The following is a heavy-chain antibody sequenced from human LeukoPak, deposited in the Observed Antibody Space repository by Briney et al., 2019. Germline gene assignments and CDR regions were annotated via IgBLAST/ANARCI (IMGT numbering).Heavy chain of an antibody. CDR3: ARDNPKQQLYY. J-gene: IGHJ4*02. Sequence: GGSLRLSCAASGFTFSSYWMSWVRQAPGMGLEWVANIKQDGSEKYYVDSVKGRFTISRDNAKNSLYLQMNSLRAEDTAVYYCARDNPKQQLYYWGQGTLVTVSS. CDR1: GFTFSSYW. V-gene: IGHV3-7*01. CDR2: IKQDGSEK. D-gene: IGHD6-13*01.